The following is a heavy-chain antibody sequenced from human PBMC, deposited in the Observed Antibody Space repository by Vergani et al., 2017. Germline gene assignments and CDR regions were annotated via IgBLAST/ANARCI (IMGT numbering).Heavy chain of an antibody. CDR3: ARGRDTDYYYYGMDV. V-gene: IGHV4-61*08. Sequence: QVQLQESGPGLVKPSQTLSLTCTVSGGSISSGGYYWSWIRQHPGKGLEWIGYIYYSGSTNYNPSLKSRVTISVDTSKNQFSLKLSSVTAADTAVYYCARGRDTDYYYYGMDVWGQGTTVSVSS. CDR1: GGSISSGGYY. D-gene: IGHD5-18*01. J-gene: IGHJ6*02. CDR2: IYYSGST.